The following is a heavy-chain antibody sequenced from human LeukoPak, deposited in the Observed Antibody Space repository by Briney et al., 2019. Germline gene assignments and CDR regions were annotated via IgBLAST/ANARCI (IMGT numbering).Heavy chain of an antibody. Sequence: GGSLRLSCAASGFTFSSYSMIWVRQAPGKGLEGGSSISSSSREIYYADSVKGRFTISRDNAKNSLYLQMNRLKAEDTAVYYCARERFDYWGQGTLVTVSS. J-gene: IGHJ4*02. CDR1: GFTFSSYS. CDR3: ARERFDY. V-gene: IGHV3-21*01. CDR2: ISSSSREI.